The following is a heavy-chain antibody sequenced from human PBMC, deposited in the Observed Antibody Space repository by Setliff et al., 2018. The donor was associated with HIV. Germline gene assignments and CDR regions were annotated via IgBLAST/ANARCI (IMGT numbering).Heavy chain of an antibody. D-gene: IGHD3-22*01. V-gene: IGHV1-18*01. CDR1: GYSFTSYG. Sequence: GASVKVSCKASGYSFTSYGISWVRQAPGQGLEWMGWISAYNGNKNYAQKIQDRLTMTTDTSTSTAYMELRSLRSDDTAVYYCARFPNPSQIVVVMPPDYWGQGTLVTVPQ. CDR3: ARFPNPSQIVVVMPPDY. CDR2: ISAYNGNK. J-gene: IGHJ4*02.